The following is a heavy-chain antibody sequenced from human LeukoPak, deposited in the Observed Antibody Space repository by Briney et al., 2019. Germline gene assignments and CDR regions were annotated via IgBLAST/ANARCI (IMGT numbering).Heavy chain of an antibody. J-gene: IGHJ4*02. CDR3: ARDVGQYCSGGSCYPLDY. V-gene: IGHV1-18*04. CDR1: GYTFTSYG. CDR2: INPNNGNT. D-gene: IGHD2-15*01. Sequence: GASVKVSCKTSGYTFTSYGISWVRQAPGQGLEWMGWINPNNGNTDYAQRLQGRLTVTKDTSTSTAYMELGSLRSDDTALYYCARDVGQYCSGGSCYPLDYWGQGTLVTVSS.